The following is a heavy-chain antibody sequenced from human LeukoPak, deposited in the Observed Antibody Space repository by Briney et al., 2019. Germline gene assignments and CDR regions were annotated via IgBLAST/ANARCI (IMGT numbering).Heavy chain of an antibody. Sequence: PGGSLRLSCAASGFTFDDYGMSWVRQAPGKGLEWASGINWSGGSTGYADSVKGRFTISRDNAKNSLYLQMNSLRAEDTALYYCARSGTDHWSGYFEYYYYYYMDVWGKGTTVTVSS. CDR3: ARSGTDHWSGYFEYYYYYYMDV. J-gene: IGHJ6*03. V-gene: IGHV3-20*04. D-gene: IGHD3-3*01. CDR2: INWSGGST. CDR1: GFTFDDYG.